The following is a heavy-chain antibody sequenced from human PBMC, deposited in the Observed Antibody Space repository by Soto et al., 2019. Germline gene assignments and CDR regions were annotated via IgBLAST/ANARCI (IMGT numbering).Heavy chain of an antibody. CDR3: ARGRGRHIGTTVTLPFDY. CDR2: INHSGST. J-gene: IGHJ4*02. V-gene: IGHV4-34*01. D-gene: IGHD4-17*01. CDR1: GGSFSGYY. Sequence: QVQLQQWGAGLLKPSETLSLTCAVYGGSFSGYYWSWIRQPPGKGLEWIGEINHSGSTNYNPSLKSRVTISVDTSKNQFSQKLSSVTAADTAVYYCARGRGRHIGTTVTLPFDYWGQGTLVTVSS.